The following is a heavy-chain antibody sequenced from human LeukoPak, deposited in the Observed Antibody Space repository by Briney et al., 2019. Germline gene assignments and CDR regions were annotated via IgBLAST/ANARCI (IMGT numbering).Heavy chain of an antibody. CDR1: GFTFSSYA. J-gene: IGHJ3*01. CDR2: IWYDGSNK. Sequence: QPGRSLRLSCAASGFTFSSYAMSWVRQAPGKGLEWVAVIWYDGSNKYYADSVKGRFTISRDNSKNTLYLQMNSLRAEDTAMYYCARDIEFSTWGLGTMVTVSS. D-gene: IGHD3-3*02. V-gene: IGHV3-33*08. CDR3: ARDIEFST.